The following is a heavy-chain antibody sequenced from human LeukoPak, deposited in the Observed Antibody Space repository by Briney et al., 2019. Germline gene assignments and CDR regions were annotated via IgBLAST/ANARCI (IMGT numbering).Heavy chain of an antibody. CDR1: GASITSHPW. Sequence: SETLSLTCAVSGASITSHPWNWVRQPPGKGLEWIGEMYNSGTSTFKPSLRSRVTMFFDESKNHFSLKLNSVTAADTAVYYCARGGNWDFDYWGQGVLVIVSS. CDR2: MYNSGTS. CDR3: ARGGNWDFDY. V-gene: IGHV4-4*02. J-gene: IGHJ4*02. D-gene: IGHD7-27*01.